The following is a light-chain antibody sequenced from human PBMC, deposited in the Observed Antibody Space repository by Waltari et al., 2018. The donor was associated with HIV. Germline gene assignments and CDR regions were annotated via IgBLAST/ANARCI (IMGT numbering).Light chain of an antibody. CDR3: SSYTSSSTYV. Sequence: QSALTQPASVSASPGQSITISCTGTSRDRVAYNYLSWYQQHPGKAPKLMIYDVSNRPAGVSNRFAGTKSGNTASLTISGLQAEDEAFYYCSSYTSSSTYVFGGGTEVTVL. CDR1: SRDRVAYNY. CDR2: DVS. V-gene: IGLV2-14*01. J-gene: IGLJ1*01.